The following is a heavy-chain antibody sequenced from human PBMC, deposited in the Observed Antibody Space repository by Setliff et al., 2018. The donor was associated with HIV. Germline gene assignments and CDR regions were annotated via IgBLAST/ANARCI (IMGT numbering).Heavy chain of an antibody. CDR1: GYTFTSYG. J-gene: IGHJ4*02. CDR3: ARDWDIWDYFDY. D-gene: IGHD3-16*01. CDR2: ISAYNGNK. Sequence: ASVKVSCKASGYTFTSYGISWVRQAPGQGLEWMGWISAYNGNKNYAQNLQDRVTMTTDTSTSTAYMELRSLRFDDTAVYFCARDWDIWDYFDYWGQGTLVTVSS. V-gene: IGHV1-18*01.